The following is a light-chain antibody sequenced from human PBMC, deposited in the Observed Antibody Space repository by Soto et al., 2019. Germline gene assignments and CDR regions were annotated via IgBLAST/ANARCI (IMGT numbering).Light chain of an antibody. CDR2: EAS. CDR1: QTINSW. V-gene: IGKV1-5*03. Sequence: DIPMTQSPSTLSASVGDTVIITCRASQTINSWLAWYQQKAGTAPKLLIYEASKLENGVSSRFSGSGSGTEFTLTIRSLQPDDFATYYCQQYNSYSLYTFGQGTKLEIK. J-gene: IGKJ2*01. CDR3: QQYNSYSLYT.